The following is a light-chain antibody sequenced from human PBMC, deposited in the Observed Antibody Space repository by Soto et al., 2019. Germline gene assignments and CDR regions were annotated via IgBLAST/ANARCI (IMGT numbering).Light chain of an antibody. CDR1: SSNIGSNY. Sequence: QSVLTQPPSASGTPGQRVTISCSGSSSNIGSNYVYWYQQLPGTASKLLIYRNNQRPSGVPDRFSGSKSGTSASLAISGLRFEDESDYYCAAWDDSLSGYVFGPGTKLTVL. V-gene: IGLV1-47*01. CDR2: RNN. J-gene: IGLJ1*01. CDR3: AAWDDSLSGYV.